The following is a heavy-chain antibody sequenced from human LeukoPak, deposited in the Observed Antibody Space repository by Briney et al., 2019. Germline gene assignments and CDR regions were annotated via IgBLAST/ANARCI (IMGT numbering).Heavy chain of an antibody. D-gene: IGHD6-6*01. Sequence: ASVKVSCKASGYTFTGYYMHWVRQAPGQGLEWMGWINPNSGGTNYAQKFQGRVTMTRDTSISTAYMELSRLRSDDTAVYYCARIRFAARQRTVYYYYYYMDVWGKGTTVTVSS. CDR1: GYTFTGYY. V-gene: IGHV1-2*02. J-gene: IGHJ6*03. CDR2: INPNSGGT. CDR3: ARIRFAARQRTVYYYYYYMDV.